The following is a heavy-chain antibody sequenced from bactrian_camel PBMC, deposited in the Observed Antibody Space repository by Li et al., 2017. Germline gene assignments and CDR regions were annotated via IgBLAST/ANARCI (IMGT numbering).Heavy chain of an antibody. V-gene: IGHV3S7*01. Sequence: HVQLVESGGELVQPRKSLRLSCAASGFTFSAYAMTWVRQAPGKGLEWVAGITSDGTNRYYTSSVKGRFTISRDNAKNTAYLQMNSLKSEDTALYYCASGLFGFWSQGTQVTVS. CDR1: GFTFSAYA. CDR3: ASGLFGF. CDR2: ITSDGTNR. J-gene: IGHJ6*01.